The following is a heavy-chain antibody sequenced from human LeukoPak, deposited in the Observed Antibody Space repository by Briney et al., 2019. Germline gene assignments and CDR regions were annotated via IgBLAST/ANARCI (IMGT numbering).Heavy chain of an antibody. Sequence: AVTVSCKPSGYTFTRYDVNWVGPATGQGLEWMGWMNRMSGYTGYALKFQGSVTRSRNTSISTAYVKVSRLRSDETAVYYCARAVLLWFGGYYMVVWGKGTTVPVSS. J-gene: IGHJ6*03. CDR2: MNRMSGYT. CDR1: GYTFTRYD. D-gene: IGHD3-10*01. V-gene: IGHV1-8*01. CDR3: ARAVLLWFGGYYMVV.